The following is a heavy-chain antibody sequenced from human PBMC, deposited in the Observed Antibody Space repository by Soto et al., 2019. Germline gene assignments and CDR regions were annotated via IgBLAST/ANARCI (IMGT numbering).Heavy chain of an antibody. CDR3: ARLNYYYYGMDV. J-gene: IGHJ6*02. CDR1: GGSISSGDCY. CDR2: IYYSGST. Sequence: SETLSLSCTVSGGSISSGDCYWSWIRQPPGKGLEWIGYIYYSGSTYYNPSLKSRVTISVDTSKNQFSLKLSSVTAADTAVYYCARLNYYYYGMDVWGQGTTVTVSS. V-gene: IGHV4-30-4*01.